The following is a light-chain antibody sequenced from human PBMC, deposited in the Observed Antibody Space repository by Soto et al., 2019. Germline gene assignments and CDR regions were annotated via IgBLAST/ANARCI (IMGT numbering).Light chain of an antibody. CDR3: QQYATSPGR. CDR1: QTVDTNY. Sequence: EIVLTQSPGTLSLSPGERATLSCRASQTVDTNYLAWYQQIPGQAPRLLIYGASTRATGIPDRFSGSGSGKDLTLPTSSLDPENSEVYYCQQYATSPGRFGQGPKWKSN. J-gene: IGKJ1*01. CDR2: GAS. V-gene: IGKV3-20*01.